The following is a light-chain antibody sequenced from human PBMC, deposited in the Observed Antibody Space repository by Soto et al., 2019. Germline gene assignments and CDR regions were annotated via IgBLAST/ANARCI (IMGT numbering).Light chain of an antibody. V-gene: IGKV3-20*01. J-gene: IGKJ5*01. Sequence: PGESATLSCRASQTVSLTYLTWYQQKPGQAPRLLIFGASKRATGIPDRFSGSGSGRDFTLTISGLEPEDFAVYYCQQYGSSPLISFGQGTRLEIK. CDR1: QTVSLTY. CDR2: GAS. CDR3: QQYGSSPLIS.